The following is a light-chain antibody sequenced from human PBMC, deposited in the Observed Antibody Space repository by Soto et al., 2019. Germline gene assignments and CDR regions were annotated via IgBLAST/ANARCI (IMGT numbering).Light chain of an antibody. J-gene: IGLJ1*01. V-gene: IGLV7-46*01. CDR3: LLSYSGARPYV. CDR2: DTS. CDR1: TGAVTSGHY. Sequence: QAVVTQVPSLTVSPGGTVTLTCGSSTGAVTSGHYPYWFQQKPGQAPRTLIYDTSKKHFWTPARFSGSLLGGKAALTLSGAQPDDEADYYCLLSYSGARPYVFRSGTKVTVL.